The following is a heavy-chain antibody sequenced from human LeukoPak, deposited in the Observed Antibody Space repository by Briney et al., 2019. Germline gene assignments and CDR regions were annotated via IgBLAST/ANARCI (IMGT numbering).Heavy chain of an antibody. D-gene: IGHD6-19*01. CDR2: VYYSGGT. J-gene: IGHJ4*02. CDR1: GGSVSAYY. CDR3: ARSYSSGWHYFDY. Sequence: SETLSLTCTVSGGSVSAYYWNWIRQSPGKGLEWIGYVYYSGGTNYNPSLKSRVTISLDTSKNQFSLRLSSVTAADTAVYYCARSYSSGWHYFDYWGQGTLDTVSS. V-gene: IGHV4-59*02.